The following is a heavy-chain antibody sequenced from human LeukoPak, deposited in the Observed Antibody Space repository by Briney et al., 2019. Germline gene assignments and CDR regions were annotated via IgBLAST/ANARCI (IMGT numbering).Heavy chain of an antibody. CDR1: GGSISSGGYY. J-gene: IGHJ3*02. CDR3: ARTYYDSSDIYAFDI. D-gene: IGHD3-22*01. V-gene: IGHV4-31*03. CDR2: IYYSGST. Sequence: SQTLSLTCTVSGGSISSGGYYWSWIRQHPGKGLEWIGYIYYSGSTYYNPSLKSRVTISVDTSKNQFSLKLSSVTAADTAVYYCARTYYDSSDIYAFDIWGQGTMVTVSS.